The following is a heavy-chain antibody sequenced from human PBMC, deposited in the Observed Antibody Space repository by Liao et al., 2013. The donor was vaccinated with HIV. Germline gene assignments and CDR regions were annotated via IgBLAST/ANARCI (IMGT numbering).Heavy chain of an antibody. J-gene: IGHJ1*01. Sequence: QVQLQQWGAGLLKPSETLSLTCAVYGGSFSDYYWSWIRQPPGKGLEWIGSIFYSGSTYYNPSLKSRVTISLDTSKNQFSLKLSSVTAADTAVYYCARDYREYCSSTSCYGRAYFQQWGQGTLVTVSS. D-gene: IGHD2-2*01. V-gene: IGHV4-34*12. CDR3: ARDYREYCSSTSCYGRAYFQQ. CDR2: IFYSGST. CDR1: GGSFSDYY.